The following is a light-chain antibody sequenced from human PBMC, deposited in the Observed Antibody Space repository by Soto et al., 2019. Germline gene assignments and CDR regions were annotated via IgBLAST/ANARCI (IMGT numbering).Light chain of an antibody. J-gene: IGKJ4*01. CDR1: ENINNY. CDR3: QQTYSTPPLT. V-gene: IGKV1-39*01. Sequence: DIQMTQSPSSLSASVGDRVTITCRASENINNYLNWYQQKPGKAPNLLIYAASSLQSGVPSKFSGSGSGTDFTLTISSLQPEDFATYYCQQTYSTPPLTFGGGTSVEIK. CDR2: AAS.